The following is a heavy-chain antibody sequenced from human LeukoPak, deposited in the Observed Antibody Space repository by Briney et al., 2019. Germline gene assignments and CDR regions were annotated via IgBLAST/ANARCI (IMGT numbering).Heavy chain of an antibody. V-gene: IGHV3-23*01. CDR2: ISGSGGST. CDR3: ATTQDSSGWFYWYFDL. Sequence: PGGSLRLSCAASGFTFSSYAMSWVRQAPGKGLEWVSAISGSGGSTYYADSVKGRFTISRDNSKNTPYLQMNSLRAEDTAVYYCATTQDSSGWFYWYFDLWGRGTLVTVSS. J-gene: IGHJ2*01. D-gene: IGHD6-19*01. CDR1: GFTFSSYA.